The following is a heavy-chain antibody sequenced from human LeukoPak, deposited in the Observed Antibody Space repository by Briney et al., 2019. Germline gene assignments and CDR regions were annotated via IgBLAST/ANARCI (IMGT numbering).Heavy chain of an antibody. D-gene: IGHD5-24*01. CDR1: GFTFSSYG. Sequence: GRSLRLSCAASGFTFSSYGMNWVRQAPGKGLEWVAVISYDGSNKYYADSVKGRFTISRDNSKNTLYLHMNSLRAEDTAVYYCAKIIGTWLQGLDYWGQGTLVTVSS. V-gene: IGHV3-30*18. CDR2: ISYDGSNK. J-gene: IGHJ4*02. CDR3: AKIIGTWLQGLDY.